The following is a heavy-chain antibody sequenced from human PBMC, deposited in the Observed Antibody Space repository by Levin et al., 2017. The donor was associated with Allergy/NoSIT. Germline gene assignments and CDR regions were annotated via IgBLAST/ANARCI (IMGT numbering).Heavy chain of an antibody. D-gene: IGHD3-10*01. V-gene: IGHV1-18*01. J-gene: IGHJ1*01. Sequence: AASVKVSCQASGYTFTSHGLSWVRQAPGQGLEWMGWISAYNGNTNYLQKFQGRVTMTTDTSTRTAYMELRSLTSDDTAVYYCARDFQYGSGSYLQYWGQGTLVTVSS. CDR2: ISAYNGNT. CDR3: ARDFQYGSGSYLQY. CDR1: GYTFTSHG.